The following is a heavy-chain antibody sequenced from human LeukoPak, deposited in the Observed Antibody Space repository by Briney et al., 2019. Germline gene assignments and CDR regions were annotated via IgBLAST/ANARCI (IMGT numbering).Heavy chain of an antibody. CDR2: INEVVSEI. CDR1: GFIFNDYW. CDR3: ATGVYYFDN. D-gene: IGHD2-8*01. J-gene: IGHJ4*02. V-gene: IGHV3-7*01. Sequence: GGTLRLSCAASGFIFNDYWMSWVPQAPTKGLEWVANINEVVSEIYYLDSVKGRFTISRDNAKNSLYLQMNSLRAEDTAVYYCATGVYYFDNWGQGTLVTVSS.